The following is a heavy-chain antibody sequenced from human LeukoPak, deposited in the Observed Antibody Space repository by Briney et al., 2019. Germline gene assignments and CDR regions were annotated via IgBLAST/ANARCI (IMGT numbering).Heavy chain of an antibody. J-gene: IGHJ5*02. D-gene: IGHD6-13*01. CDR3: ARVHSSSWYPPFHYFDP. Sequence: GASVKVSCKASGYTFTSYGISWVRQAPGQGLEWMGWISAYNGNTNYAQKLQGRVTMTTGTSTSTAYMELRSLRSDDTAVYYCARVHSSSWYPPFHYFDPWGQGTLVTVSS. CDR1: GYTFTSYG. V-gene: IGHV1-18*01. CDR2: ISAYNGNT.